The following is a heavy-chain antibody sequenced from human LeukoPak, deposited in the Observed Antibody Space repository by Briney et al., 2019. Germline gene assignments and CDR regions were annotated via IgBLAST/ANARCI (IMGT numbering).Heavy chain of an antibody. J-gene: IGHJ4*02. V-gene: IGHV4-59*01. CDR2: IYYSGST. D-gene: IGHD4-17*01. CDR3: ARGYRVTRDFDY. Sequence: SETLSLTCTVSGGSISSYYWSWIRQPPGKGLEWIGYIYYSGSTNYNPSLKSRVTISVDTSKSQFSLKLSSVTAADTAVYYCARGYRVTRDFDYWGQGTLVTVSS. CDR1: GGSISSYY.